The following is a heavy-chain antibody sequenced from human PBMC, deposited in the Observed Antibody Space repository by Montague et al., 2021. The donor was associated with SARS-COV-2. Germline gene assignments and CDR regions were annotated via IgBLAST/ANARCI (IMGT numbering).Heavy chain of an antibody. J-gene: IGHJ3*02. Sequence: ETLSLTCSVSGDSINNSRYYWGWIRQPPGKGLEWIGTIYYSGSAYYNPSLKSRVTISVDTSKDQFSLRLNSVTATDTAVYYCARLESTRGVIIRGAFHIWGQGTKVTVSS. CDR1: GDSINNSRYY. V-gene: IGHV4-39*01. D-gene: IGHD3-10*01. CDR2: IYYSGSA. CDR3: ARLESTRGVIIRGAFHI.